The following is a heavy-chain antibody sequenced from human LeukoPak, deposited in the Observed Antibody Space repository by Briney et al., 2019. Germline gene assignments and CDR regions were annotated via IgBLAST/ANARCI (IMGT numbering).Heavy chain of an antibody. CDR1: GFTFSRYS. J-gene: IGHJ1*01. CDR2: IRSSNSII. D-gene: IGHD6-19*01. CDR3: ASNRPGSISGWSDFQH. V-gene: IGHV3-48*01. Sequence: GGSLRLSCAASGFTFSRYSMNWVRQAPGKGLEWISYIRSSNSIIHYADSVKGRFTISRDNAKNSLYLQMNSLRAEDTAVSYCASNRPGSISGWSDFQHWGQGTLVTVSS.